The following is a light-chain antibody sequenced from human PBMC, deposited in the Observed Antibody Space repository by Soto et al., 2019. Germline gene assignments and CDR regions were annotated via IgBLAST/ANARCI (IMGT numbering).Light chain of an antibody. J-gene: IGLJ3*02. CDR3: SSYTTSSTWV. V-gene: IGLV2-14*01. Sequence: QSALTQPASVSGPPGQSITISCTGTISDVGGYNYVSWYQQYPGKAPKVMIYEVSNRPSGVSNRFSGSKSGNTASLTISGLQAEDEADYYCSSYTTSSTWVFGGGTKLTVL. CDR2: EVS. CDR1: ISDVGGYNY.